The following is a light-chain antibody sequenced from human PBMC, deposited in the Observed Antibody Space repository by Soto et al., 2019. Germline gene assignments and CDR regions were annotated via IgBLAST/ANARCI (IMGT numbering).Light chain of an antibody. CDR3: QQYNNWPLT. CDR2: GAS. J-gene: IGKJ4*01. Sequence: EIVLTPSPGTLSLSPVERATLSCRADRSVSDTLLTWFQQKPGQAPRLLIYGASTRATGIPARFSGSGSGTEFTLTISSLQSEDFAVYYCQQYNNWPLTFGGGTKVDIK. V-gene: IGKV3-15*01. CDR1: RSVSDTL.